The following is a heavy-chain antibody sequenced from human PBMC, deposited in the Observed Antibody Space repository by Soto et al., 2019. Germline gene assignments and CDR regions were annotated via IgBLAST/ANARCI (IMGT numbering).Heavy chain of an antibody. J-gene: IGHJ6*02. CDR1: GGSISSGDYY. V-gene: IGHV4-30-4*01. CDR2: IYYSGST. CDR3: ARDYSSSSTNWGDYYYYGMDV. Sequence: SETLSLTCTVSGGSISSGDYYWSWIRQPPGKGLEWIGYIYYSGSTYYNPSLKSRVTISVDTSKNQFSLKLSSVTAADTAVYYCARDYSSSSTNWGDYYYYGMDVCGQRTTVTVSS. D-gene: IGHD6-6*01.